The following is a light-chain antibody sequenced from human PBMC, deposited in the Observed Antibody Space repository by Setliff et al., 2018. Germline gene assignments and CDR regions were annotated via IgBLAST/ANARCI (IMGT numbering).Light chain of an antibody. CDR2: EVS. J-gene: IGLJ3*02. CDR1: SSDVGSYNL. CDR3: CSYAGSTTGV. Sequence: QSALAQPASVSGSPGQSITISCTGTSSDVGSYNLVSWYQQHPGKAPKLMIYEVSKRPSGVSNRFSGSKSDNTASLTISGLQAEDEADYYCCSYAGSTTGVFGGGTKVTVL. V-gene: IGLV2-23*02.